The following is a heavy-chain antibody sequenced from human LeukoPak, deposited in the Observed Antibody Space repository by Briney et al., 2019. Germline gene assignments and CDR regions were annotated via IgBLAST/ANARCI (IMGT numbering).Heavy chain of an antibody. D-gene: IGHD2-2*01. Sequence: GGSLRLSCATSGFTFSNYEMNWVRQAPGKGLEWISYITSSGGTTFYADSVKGRFTISRDNAKNSLYLQMSSLRAEDTAVYYCARGDCTTNCYVSYWGQGTLVTVSS. CDR2: ITSSGGTT. J-gene: IGHJ4*02. CDR1: GFTFSNYE. CDR3: ARGDCTTNCYVSY. V-gene: IGHV3-48*03.